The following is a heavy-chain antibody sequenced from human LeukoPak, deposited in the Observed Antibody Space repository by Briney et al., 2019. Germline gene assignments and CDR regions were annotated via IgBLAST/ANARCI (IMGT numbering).Heavy chain of an antibody. J-gene: IGHJ6*02. CDR3: AKEMDIVVVPAAQDYYYYYGMDV. V-gene: IGHV3-23*01. CDR1: GFTFSSYA. D-gene: IGHD2-2*03. CDR2: ISGSGGST. Sequence: GASRRLSCAASGFTFSSYAMSWVRQAPGKGLEWVSAISGSGGSTYYADSVKGRFTISRDNSKNTLYLQMNSLRAEDTAVYYCAKEMDIVVVPAAQDYYYYYGMDVWGQGTTVTVSS.